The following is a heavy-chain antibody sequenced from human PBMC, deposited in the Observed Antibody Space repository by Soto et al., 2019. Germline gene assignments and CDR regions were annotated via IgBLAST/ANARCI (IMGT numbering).Heavy chain of an antibody. Sequence: QLQLQESGPGLVKPSETLSLTCTVSGGSISSSSYYWGWIRQPPGKGLEWIGSIYYSGSTYYNPSLKSRVTISVDTSKNQFSLKLSSVTAADTAVYYCASQNVDIVATMPFDYWGQGTLVTVSS. CDR2: IYYSGST. CDR1: GGSISSSSYY. J-gene: IGHJ4*02. V-gene: IGHV4-39*01. CDR3: ASQNVDIVATMPFDY. D-gene: IGHD5-12*01.